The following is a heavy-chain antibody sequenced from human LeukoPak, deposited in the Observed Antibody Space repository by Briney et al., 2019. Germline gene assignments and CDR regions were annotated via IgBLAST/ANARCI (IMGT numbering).Heavy chain of an antibody. J-gene: IGHJ4*02. V-gene: IGHV3-53*01. Sequence: GGSLRLSCAASGFTVSSNYMSWVRQAPGKGLEWVSVIYSGGSTYYADSVKGRFTISRDNSKNTLYLQMNSLRAEDTAVYYCASSPPYSSSWYFYYWGQGTLVTVSS. CDR1: GFTVSSNY. CDR2: IYSGGST. D-gene: IGHD6-13*01. CDR3: ASSPPYSSSWYFYY.